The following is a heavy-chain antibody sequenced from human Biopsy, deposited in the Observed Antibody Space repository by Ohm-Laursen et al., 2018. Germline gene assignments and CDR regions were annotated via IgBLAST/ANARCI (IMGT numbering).Heavy chain of an antibody. CDR2: VYYSGST. D-gene: IGHD3-3*01. V-gene: IGHV4-39*01. CDR3: ARHSLDDFWSGAHYYFDY. J-gene: IGHJ4*02. CDR1: GGSISSRNHY. Sequence: SDTLSLTCSVSGGSISSRNHYWGWLRQPPGKGLEWTGHVYYSGSTFYNSSLESRVTVSVDTSKNQFHLRLTSMSASDTAVYYCARHSLDDFWSGAHYYFDYWGLGTLVTVPS.